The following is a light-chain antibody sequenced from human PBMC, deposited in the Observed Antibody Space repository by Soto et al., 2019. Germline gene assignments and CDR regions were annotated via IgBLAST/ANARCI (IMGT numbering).Light chain of an antibody. CDR3: QQYAASPIT. CDR2: GAS. Sequence: EIVLTQSPGTLSLSPGERATLSRRASQSVGKNYLAWYQRKPGQAPRLLIHGASSRATGIPDRFSGSGSGTDFALTISRLEPEDFAVFYCQQYAASPITFGGGTKVEIK. V-gene: IGKV3-20*01. CDR1: QSVGKNY. J-gene: IGKJ4*01.